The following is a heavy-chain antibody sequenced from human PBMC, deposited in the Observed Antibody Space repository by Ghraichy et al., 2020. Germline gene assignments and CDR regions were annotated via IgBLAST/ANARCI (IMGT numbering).Heavy chain of an antibody. CDR2: IYHTGST. J-gene: IGHJ4*02. CDR3: ARNLGGSHSDY. Sequence: SETLSLICTVSGASISSHYWSWIRQPPGKGLEWLGYIYHTGSTKYNPSLKSRVTISVDTARNQFSLKLTSVTAADTAVYYCARNLGGSHSDYWGQGTLVTVSS. D-gene: IGHD3-10*01. V-gene: IGHV4-59*11. CDR1: GASISSHY.